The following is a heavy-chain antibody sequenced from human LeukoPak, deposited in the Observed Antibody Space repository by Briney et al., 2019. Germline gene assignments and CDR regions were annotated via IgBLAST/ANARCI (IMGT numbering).Heavy chain of an antibody. CDR2: ISGSGVTT. CDR3: TTDTWYSAGH. CDR1: GFTFSSYA. V-gene: IGHV3-23*01. J-gene: IGHJ4*02. Sequence: GGSLRLSCVASGFTFSSYAMSWVRQSPGKGLEWVSAISGSGVTTHYAGSVKGRFSISRDNSKNTLYLQMNSLRAEDTAIYYCTTDTWYSAGHWGQGTLVTVSS. D-gene: IGHD2-15*01.